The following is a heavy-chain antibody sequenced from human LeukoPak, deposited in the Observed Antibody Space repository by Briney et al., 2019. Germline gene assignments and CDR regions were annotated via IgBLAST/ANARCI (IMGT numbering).Heavy chain of an antibody. D-gene: IGHD2-15*01. Sequence: GESLKISCKGSGYGFTSYWIGWVRQMPGKGLEWMGIIYPGDSDTRYSPSFQGQVTISADKSISTAYLQWSSLKASDTAMYYCARHSEVVVAATDFDYWGQGTLVTVSS. CDR3: ARHSEVVVAATDFDY. CDR2: IYPGDSDT. J-gene: IGHJ4*02. V-gene: IGHV5-51*01. CDR1: GYGFTSYW.